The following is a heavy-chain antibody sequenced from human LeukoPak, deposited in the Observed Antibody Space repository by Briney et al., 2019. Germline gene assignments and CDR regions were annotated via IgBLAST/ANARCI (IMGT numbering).Heavy chain of an antibody. Sequence: PGASVKVSCKASGYTFTGYYIHWVRQAPGQGLEWMGWINPNSGDTKYAQKLQGRVTMTRDTSISTAYMELSSLKSDDTAVYYCARAKWESSTTCYGAWGQGTLVTVSS. J-gene: IGHJ5*02. V-gene: IGHV1-2*02. CDR3: ARAKWESSTTCYGA. CDR1: GYTFTGYY. CDR2: INPNSGDT. D-gene: IGHD2-2*01.